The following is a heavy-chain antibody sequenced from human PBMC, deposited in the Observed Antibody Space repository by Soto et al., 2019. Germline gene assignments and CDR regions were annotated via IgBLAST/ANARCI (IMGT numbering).Heavy chain of an antibody. CDR3: ARVVRGGVLFLEWLSHDGFDF. J-gene: IGHJ3*01. CDR2: INAGNGNT. V-gene: IGHV1-3*01. Sequence: ASVKVSCKASGYTFSSYGVHWVRQAPGQRLEWMGWINAGNGNTKYSQKFQGRVTITRDTSASTAYMELTSLRSEDTAVYYCARVVRGGVLFLEWLSHDGFDFWGPGTRGTLSS. D-gene: IGHD3-3*01. CDR1: GYTFSSYG.